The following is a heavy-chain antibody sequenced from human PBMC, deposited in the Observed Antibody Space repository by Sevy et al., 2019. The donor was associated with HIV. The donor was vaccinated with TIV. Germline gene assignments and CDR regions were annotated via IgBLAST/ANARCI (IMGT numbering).Heavy chain of an antibody. V-gene: IGHV4-59*13. D-gene: IGHD3-16*01. CDR2: IYNNGNT. Sequence: SQTLSLTCTVSGGSITSYYWSWIRQPPGNGLEWIGHIYNNGNTNYNPSLRSRVTISVDRSKNQFSLKLSSVTAADTAVYYCAIHLGDYVWGSYGFDYWGQGTLVTVSS. J-gene: IGHJ4*02. CDR3: AIHLGDYVWGSYGFDY. CDR1: GGSITSYY.